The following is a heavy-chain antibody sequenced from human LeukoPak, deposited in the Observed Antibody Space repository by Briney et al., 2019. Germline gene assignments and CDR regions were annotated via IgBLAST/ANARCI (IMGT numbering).Heavy chain of an antibody. CDR3: ARGRGRQVGTRWHPDTHHDY. V-gene: IGHV4-38-2*01. Sequence: KPSETLSLTCAVSGFSISSGYFWGWIRRPPGKGLEWIGTIHYPESTYYNPSLNSRLTISIDTSKNHFSLKLSSVTAADTALYYCARGRGRQVGTRWHPDTHHDYWGKGILVTVSA. D-gene: IGHD6-13*01. J-gene: IGHJ4*02. CDR2: IHYPEST. CDR1: GFSISSGYF.